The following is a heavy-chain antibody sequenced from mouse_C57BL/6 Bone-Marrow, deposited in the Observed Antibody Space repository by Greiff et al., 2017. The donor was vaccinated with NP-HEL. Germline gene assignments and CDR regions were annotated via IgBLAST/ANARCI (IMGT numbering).Heavy chain of an antibody. CDR1: GYTFTSYW. J-gene: IGHJ4*01. V-gene: IGHV1-53*01. CDR2: INPSNGGT. CDR3: ARGIYYYGSSQYYYAMDY. Sequence: VQLQQPGTELVKPGASVKLSCKASGYTFTSYWMHWVKQRPGQGLEWIGNINPSNGGTNYNEKFKSKATLTVDKSSSTAYMQLSSLTSEDSAVYYCARGIYYYGSSQYYYAMDYWGQGTSVTVSS. D-gene: IGHD1-1*01.